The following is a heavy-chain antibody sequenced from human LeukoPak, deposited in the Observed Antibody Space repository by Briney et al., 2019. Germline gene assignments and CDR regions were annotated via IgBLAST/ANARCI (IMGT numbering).Heavy chain of an antibody. CDR3: ARGEAVAGTEFDY. CDR1: GFTFSSYA. CDR2: ISSNGGST. D-gene: IGHD6-19*01. V-gene: IGHV3-64*01. J-gene: IGHJ4*02. Sequence: GGSLRLSCAASGFTFSSYAMLWVRQAPGKGLEYVSAISSNGGSTYYANSVKGRFTISRDNSKNTLYLQMGSLRAEDMAVYYCARGEAVAGTEFDYWGQGTLVTVSS.